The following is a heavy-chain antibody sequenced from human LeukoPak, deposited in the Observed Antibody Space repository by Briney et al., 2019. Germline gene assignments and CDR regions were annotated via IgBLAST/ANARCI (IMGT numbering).Heavy chain of an antibody. CDR3: ARKFYYYYGMDV. CDR2: INHSGST. J-gene: IGHJ6*02. V-gene: IGHV4-34*01. Sequence: SETLSLTCAVYGGSFSGYYWSWIRQPPGKGLEWIGEINHSGSTNYNPSLKSRVTISVDTSKNQFSLKLSPVTAADTAVYYCARKFYYYYGMDVWGQGTTVTVSS. CDR1: GGSFSGYY.